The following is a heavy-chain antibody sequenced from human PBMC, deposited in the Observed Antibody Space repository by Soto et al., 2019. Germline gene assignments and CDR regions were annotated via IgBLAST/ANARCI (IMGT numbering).Heavy chain of an antibody. D-gene: IGHD3-3*01. CDR1: GGSFSGYY. CDR3: ASSFGVVIIFDY. CDR2: INHSGST. V-gene: IGHV4-34*01. Sequence: PSETLSLTCAVYGGSFSGYYWSWIRQPPGKGLEWIGEINHSGSTNYNPSLKSRVTISVDTSKNQFSLKLSSVTAADTAVYYCASSFGVVIIFDYWGQGTLVTVSS. J-gene: IGHJ4*02.